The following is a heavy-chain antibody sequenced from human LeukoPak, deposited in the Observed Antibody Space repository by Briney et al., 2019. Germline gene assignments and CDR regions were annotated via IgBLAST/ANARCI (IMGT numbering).Heavy chain of an antibody. Sequence: PGGSLRLSCAVSGFTFSSYGMSWVRQTPGNGLEWVADIKQDGSEEYYADSVKGRFTISRDNAKNSLYLQINSLRPEDPAVYYCGRDPLDHWGQGALVTVSS. CDR1: GFTFSSYG. CDR3: GRDPLDH. V-gene: IGHV3-7*03. J-gene: IGHJ5*02. CDR2: IKQDGSEE.